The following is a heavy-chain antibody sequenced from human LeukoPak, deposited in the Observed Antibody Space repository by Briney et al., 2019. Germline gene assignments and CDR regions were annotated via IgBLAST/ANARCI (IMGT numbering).Heavy chain of an antibody. Sequence: PGESLRLSCTASGFTFGDYAVTWFRQGPGKGLEWVGFIRSKAYGGTTEYAASVKGRFTISRDDSKSIAYLQMNSLKTEDTALYYCSRGRHQTEYWGQGTLVTVSS. D-gene: IGHD5-24*01. V-gene: IGHV3-49*03. CDR3: SRGRHQTEY. CDR1: GFTFGDYA. CDR2: IRSKAYGGTT. J-gene: IGHJ4*02.